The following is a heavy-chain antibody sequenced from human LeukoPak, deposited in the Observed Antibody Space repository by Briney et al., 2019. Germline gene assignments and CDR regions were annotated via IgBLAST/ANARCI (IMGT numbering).Heavy chain of an antibody. V-gene: IGHV4-4*07. D-gene: IGHD3-16*01. CDR1: GGSISSYY. Sequence: SETLSLTFPVSGGSISSYYWSWVRPPAGKGLEWIGRIYASGSTNYSPSLKSRVTMSVDTSKNQFSLKLSSVTAADTAVYYCARDIVDYGLLGWFDPWGQGTLVTVSS. CDR2: IYASGST. CDR3: ARDIVDYGLLGWFDP. J-gene: IGHJ5*02.